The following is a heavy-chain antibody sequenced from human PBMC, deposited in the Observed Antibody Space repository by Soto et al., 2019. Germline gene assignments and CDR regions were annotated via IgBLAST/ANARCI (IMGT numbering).Heavy chain of an antibody. D-gene: IGHD1-26*01. V-gene: IGHV3-30*18. CDR1: GFTFSSYG. CDR3: EKEHGIEDRKIYYYYGMDV. Sequence: GGSLRLSCAASGFTFSSYGMHWVRQAPGKGLEWVAVISYDGSNKYYADSVKGRFTISRDNSKNTLYLQMNSLRAEDTAVYYCEKEHGIEDRKIYYYYGMDVWGQGTTVTVSS. J-gene: IGHJ6*02. CDR2: ISYDGSNK.